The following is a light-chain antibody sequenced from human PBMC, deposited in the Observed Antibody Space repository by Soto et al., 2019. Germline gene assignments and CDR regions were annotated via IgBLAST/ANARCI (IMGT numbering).Light chain of an antibody. CDR1: QSVSSY. Sequence: EILLTQSPATLSLSPGESATLSCRASQSVSSYSAWYQQKPGQAPRLLIYDASNRANGIPARFSGSGSGTDFTLTLSSLEPEDFAFYYCQQRSNWHAITFGQGTRLEIK. CDR3: QQRSNWHAIT. CDR2: DAS. V-gene: IGKV3-11*01. J-gene: IGKJ5*01.